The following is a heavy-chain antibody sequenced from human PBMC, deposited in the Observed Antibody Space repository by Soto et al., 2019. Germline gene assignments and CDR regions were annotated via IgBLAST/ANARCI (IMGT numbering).Heavy chain of an antibody. CDR1: GGSFSGYY. CDR3: ARDRILSPLDY. J-gene: IGHJ4*02. CDR2: INHSGST. Sequence: PSETLSLTCAVYGGSFSGYYWSWIRQPPGKGLEWIGEINHSGSTNYNPSLKSRVTISVDTSKNQFSLKLSSVTAADTAVYYCARDRILSPLDYWGQGTLVTVS. V-gene: IGHV4-34*01.